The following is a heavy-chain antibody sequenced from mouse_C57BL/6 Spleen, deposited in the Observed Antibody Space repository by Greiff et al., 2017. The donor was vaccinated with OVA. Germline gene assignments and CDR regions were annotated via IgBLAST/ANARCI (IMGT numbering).Heavy chain of an antibody. V-gene: IGHV1-64*01. D-gene: IGHD2-2*01. CDR3: ARGYGYDVGWFAY. Sequence: QVQLQQPGAELVKPGASVKLSCKASGYTFTSYWMHWVKQRPVQGLEWIGMIHPNSGSTNYNEKFKSKATLTVDKSSSTAYMQLSSLTSEDSAVYYCARGYGYDVGWFAYWGQGTLVTVSA. CDR1: GYTFTSYW. J-gene: IGHJ3*01. CDR2: IHPNSGST.